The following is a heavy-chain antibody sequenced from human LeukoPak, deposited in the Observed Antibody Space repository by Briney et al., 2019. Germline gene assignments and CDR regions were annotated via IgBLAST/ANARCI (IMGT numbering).Heavy chain of an antibody. CDR2: IDPSDSYT. D-gene: IGHD1-26*01. CDR1: GYTFTSHW. CDR3: ARHVGITSASDY. Sequence: GESLKISCQVSGYTFTSHWISSVRQMPGGGLEWMGKIDPSDSYTKYSPSFQGHVNISTDKSITTAYLRWSSLKASDTAMYYCARHVGITSASDYWGQGTLVTVSS. J-gene: IGHJ4*02. V-gene: IGHV5-10-1*01.